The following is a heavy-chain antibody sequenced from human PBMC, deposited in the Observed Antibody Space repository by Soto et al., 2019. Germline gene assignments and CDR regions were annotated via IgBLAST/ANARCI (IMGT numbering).Heavy chain of an antibody. J-gene: IGHJ4*02. CDR1: GGTFSSYA. D-gene: IGHD1-26*01. CDR2: IIPIFGTA. Sequence: SVKVSCKASGGTFSSYAISWVRQAPGQGLEWMGGIIPIFGTANYAQKFQGRVTITADESTSTAYMELSSLRSEDTAGYYCARFSGSYWDFDYWGQGTLVTVSS. V-gene: IGHV1-69*13. CDR3: ARFSGSYWDFDY.